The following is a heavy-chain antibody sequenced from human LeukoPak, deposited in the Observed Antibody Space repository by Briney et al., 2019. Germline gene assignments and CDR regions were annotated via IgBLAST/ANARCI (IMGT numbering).Heavy chain of an antibody. Sequence: GAAVKVSCKASGGTFTSYGISWVRQAPGQGLEGMGGISAYNGNTNYAQKLQGRVTMTTDTSTSTAYMELRSLRSDDTAVYYCARATSLDTAILRDYYYGMDVWGKGTTVTVSS. CDR2: ISAYNGNT. J-gene: IGHJ6*04. CDR3: ARATSLDTAILRDYYYGMDV. CDR1: GGTFTSYG. V-gene: IGHV1-18*04. D-gene: IGHD5-18*01.